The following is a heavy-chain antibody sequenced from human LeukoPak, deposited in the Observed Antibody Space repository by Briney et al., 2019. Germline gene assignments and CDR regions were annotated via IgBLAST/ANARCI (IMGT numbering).Heavy chain of an antibody. CDR2: ISYDGRDK. V-gene: IGHV3-30*04. J-gene: IGHJ4*02. Sequence: PGRSLRLSCAASGFTFSSYATHWVRQAPGKGLEWVAVISYDGRDKYYADSVKGRFTISRDNSKTTLYLQMNSLRAEDTAVYYCARDLLRYSSGWYVPGYWGQGTLVTVSS. CDR3: ARDLLRYSSGWYVPGY. CDR1: GFTFSSYA. D-gene: IGHD6-19*01.